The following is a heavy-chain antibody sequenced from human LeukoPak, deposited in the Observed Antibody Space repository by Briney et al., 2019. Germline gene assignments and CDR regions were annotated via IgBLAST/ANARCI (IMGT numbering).Heavy chain of an antibody. CDR1: GFTFSSYS. D-gene: IGHD1-26*01. Sequence: GGSLRLSCAASGFTFSSYSMHWVRQAPGKGLEWVSYISTSSSTIYYADSVKGRFTISRDNAKNSLYLQMNSLRAEDTAVYYCAALIIGRPFDYWGQGTLVIVSS. J-gene: IGHJ4*02. V-gene: IGHV3-48*04. CDR3: AALIIGRPFDY. CDR2: ISTSSSTI.